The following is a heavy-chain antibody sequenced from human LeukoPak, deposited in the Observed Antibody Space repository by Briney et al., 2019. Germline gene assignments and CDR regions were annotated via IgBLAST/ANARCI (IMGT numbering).Heavy chain of an antibody. J-gene: IGHJ3*02. CDR3: AKSNGYGLVDI. V-gene: IGHV4-39*07. Sequence: SETLSLTCTVSGGSISSSSYYWGWIRQPPGKGLEWIGNIFYSGSTYYSPSLRSRVTIDTSRNQFSLKLNSVTAADTAVYYCAKSNGYGLVDIWGQGTMVTVSS. CDR2: IFYSGST. CDR1: GGSISSSSYY. D-gene: IGHD3-10*01.